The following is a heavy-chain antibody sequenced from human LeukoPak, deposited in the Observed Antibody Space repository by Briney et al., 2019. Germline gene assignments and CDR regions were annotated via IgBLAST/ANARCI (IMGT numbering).Heavy chain of an antibody. D-gene: IGHD3-10*01. CDR2: IYPGDSDT. J-gene: IGHJ5*02. CDR1: GYSFTSYW. Sequence: KVGESLKISCKGSGYSFTSYWIGWVRQMPGKGLEWMGIIYPGDSDTRYSPSFQGQVTISADKSISTTYLQWSSLKASDTAMYYCARAAINMVREGDWFDPWGQGTQVTVSS. V-gene: IGHV5-51*01. CDR3: ARAAINMVREGDWFDP.